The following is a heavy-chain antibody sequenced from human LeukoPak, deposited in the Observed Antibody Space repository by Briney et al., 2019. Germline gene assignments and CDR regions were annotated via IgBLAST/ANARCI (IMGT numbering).Heavy chain of an antibody. CDR3: AREYDSYYFDY. Sequence: GGSLRLSCAASGFTFSSYAMHWVRQAPGKGLEWVAVISYDGSNKYYADSVKGRFTISRDNSKNTLYLQMNSLRAEDTAVYYCAREYDSYYFDYWGQGTLVTVSS. CDR1: GFTFSSYA. CDR2: ISYDGSNK. D-gene: IGHD3-16*01. V-gene: IGHV3-30-3*01. J-gene: IGHJ4*02.